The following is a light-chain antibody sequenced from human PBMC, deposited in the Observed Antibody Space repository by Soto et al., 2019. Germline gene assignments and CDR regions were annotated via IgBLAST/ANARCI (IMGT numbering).Light chain of an antibody. CDR1: QSVYSSY. Sequence: EIVLTQSPGTLSLSPGERATLSCRASQSVYSSYLAWYQQKPGQAPRLLISGASNRATGIPDRFSCSGSGTDFTLTISRLEPEDFAVYFCQVFGTSPTWTFGQGTKVDIK. CDR3: QVFGTSPTWT. V-gene: IGKV3-20*01. CDR2: GAS. J-gene: IGKJ1*01.